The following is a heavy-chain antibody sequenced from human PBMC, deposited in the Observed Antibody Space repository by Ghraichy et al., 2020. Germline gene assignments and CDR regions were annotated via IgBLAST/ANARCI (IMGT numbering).Heavy chain of an antibody. Sequence: GESLNISCVVSGFSFNSYAMTWVRQAPGKGLEWVSTIRSGGDTYDADSVKGRFTISRDNSKNTLYLQINSLRADDTALYYCAKGGYSSPYDYWGQGTLVTVSS. CDR3: AKGGYSSPYDY. D-gene: IGHD6-13*01. V-gene: IGHV3-23*01. CDR1: GFSFNSYA. CDR2: IRSGGDT. J-gene: IGHJ4*02.